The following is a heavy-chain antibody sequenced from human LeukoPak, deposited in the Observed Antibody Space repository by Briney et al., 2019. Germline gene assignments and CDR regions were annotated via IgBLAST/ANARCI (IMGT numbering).Heavy chain of an antibody. J-gene: IGHJ6*04. V-gene: IGHV3-33*01. CDR2: IWYDGSNK. Sequence: PGGSLRPSCAASGFTFSSYGMHWVRQAPGKGLEWVAVIWYDGSNKYYADSVKGRFTISRDNSKNTLYLQMNSLRAEDTAVYYCARGGEKTVTTRYYYYGMDVWGKGTTVTVSS. CDR1: GFTFSSYG. D-gene: IGHD4-17*01. CDR3: ARGGEKTVTTRYYYYGMDV.